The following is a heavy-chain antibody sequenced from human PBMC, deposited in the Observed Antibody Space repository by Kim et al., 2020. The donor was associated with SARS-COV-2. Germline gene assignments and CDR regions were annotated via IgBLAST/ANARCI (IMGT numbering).Heavy chain of an antibody. CDR3: TREPIYSSPYYYFDY. CDR1: GFTFSSYW. CDR2: INSDGSGT. Sequence: GGSLRLSCAASGFTFSSYWMHWVRQGPGKGLVWVSRINSDGSGTSYADSVKGRLTISRDNAKNTLYLQMNSLRAEDTAVYYCTREPIYSSPYYYFDYWGQGILVTVSS. D-gene: IGHD6-13*01. J-gene: IGHJ4*02. V-gene: IGHV3-74*01.